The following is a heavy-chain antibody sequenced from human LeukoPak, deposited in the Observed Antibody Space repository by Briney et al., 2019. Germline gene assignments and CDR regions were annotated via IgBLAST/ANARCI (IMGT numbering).Heavy chain of an antibody. Sequence: PSETLSLTCTVSGGSISTYFWSWIRQPPGKGLEWIGYIYYSGSTNYNPSLKSRVTISVHTSKNQFSLKLSSVTAADTAIYYCARADDSSGYYGGAFDIWGQGTMVTVSS. J-gene: IGHJ3*02. CDR3: ARADDSSGYYGGAFDI. CDR1: GGSISTYF. D-gene: IGHD3-22*01. CDR2: IYYSGST. V-gene: IGHV4-59*12.